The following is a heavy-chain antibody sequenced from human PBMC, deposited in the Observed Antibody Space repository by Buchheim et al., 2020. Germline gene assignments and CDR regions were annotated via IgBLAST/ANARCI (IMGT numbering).Heavy chain of an antibody. CDR2: ISSSGSTI. J-gene: IGHJ6*02. V-gene: IGHV3-48*03. Sequence: EVQLVESGGGLVQPGGSLRLSCAASGFTFSSYEMNWVRQAPGKGLEWVSYISSSGSTIYYADSVKGRFTISRDNAKNSLYLQMNSLRAEDTAVYYCARDFQWSINYYYYGMDVWGQGTT. CDR1: GFTFSSYE. CDR3: ARDFQWSINYYYYGMDV. D-gene: IGHD2-15*01.